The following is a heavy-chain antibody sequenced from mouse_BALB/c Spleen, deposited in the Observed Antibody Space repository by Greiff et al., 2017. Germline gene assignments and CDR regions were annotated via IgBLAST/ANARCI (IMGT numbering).Heavy chain of an antibody. Sequence: EVQLQQSGPELVKPGASVKISCKASGYSFTGYFMNWVMQSHGKSLEWIGRINPNYDSTSYNQKFKGKATLTVDKSSSTAYMELRSLTSEDTAVYYCARDYGSRGAMDYWGQGTSVTVSS. D-gene: IGHD1-1*01. CDR3: ARDYGSRGAMDY. J-gene: IGHJ4*01. CDR1: GYSFTGYF. CDR2: INPNYDST. V-gene: IGHV1-20*01.